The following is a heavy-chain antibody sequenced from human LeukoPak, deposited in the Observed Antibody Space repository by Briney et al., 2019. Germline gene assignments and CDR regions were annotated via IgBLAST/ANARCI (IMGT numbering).Heavy chain of an antibody. V-gene: IGHV4-34*01. D-gene: IGHD4-23*01. J-gene: IGHJ4*02. CDR3: ARGTTVVTQNYFDY. CDR2: INHSGST. Sequence: SGTLSLTCAVYGGSFSGYYWSWIRQPPGKGLEWIGEINHSGSTNYNPSLKSRVTISVDTSKNQFSLKLSSVTAADTAVYYCARGTTVVTQNYFDYWGQGTLVTVSS. CDR1: GGSFSGYY.